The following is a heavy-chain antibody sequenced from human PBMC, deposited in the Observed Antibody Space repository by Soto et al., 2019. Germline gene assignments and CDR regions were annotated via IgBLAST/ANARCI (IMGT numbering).Heavy chain of an antibody. CDR3: ARGRRSGWYEGDYFDF. V-gene: IGHV4-31*03. D-gene: IGHD6-19*01. CDR1: GGSFRTGASH. CDR2: IYNGGGT. Sequence: SETLSLTCTVSGGSFRTGASHWSWIRQLPGQGLEWIGYIYNGGGTYYNPSLKSRFTLSVDSSKTQFSLEVTSVTAADTGVYFCARGRRSGWYEGDYFDFWGPGTLVTVSS. J-gene: IGHJ4*02.